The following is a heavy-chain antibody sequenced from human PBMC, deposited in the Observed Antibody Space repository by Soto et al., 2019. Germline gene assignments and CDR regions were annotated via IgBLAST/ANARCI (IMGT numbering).Heavy chain of an antibody. CDR2: IYYSGST. CDR1: GCSISSYY. V-gene: IGHV4-59*01. CDR3: ARSDGRY. J-gene: IGHJ4*02. Sequence: SETLSLTCTVSGCSISSYYWIWIRQPPGKGLEWIGYIYYSGSTNYNPSLKSRVTISVDTSKNQFSLKLSSVTAADTAVYYCARSDGRYWGQGTLVTVSS.